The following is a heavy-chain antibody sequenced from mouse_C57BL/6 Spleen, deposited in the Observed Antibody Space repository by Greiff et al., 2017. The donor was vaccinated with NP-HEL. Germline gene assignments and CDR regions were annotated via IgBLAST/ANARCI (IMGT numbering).Heavy chain of an antibody. CDR3: ARERYYGSYAMDY. D-gene: IGHD1-1*01. J-gene: IGHJ4*01. CDR1: GFSLTSYA. Sequence: VMLVESGPGLVAPSQSLSITCTVSGFSLTSYAISWVRQPPGKGLEWLGVIWTGGGTNYNSALKSRLSISKDNSKSQVFLKMNSLQTDDTARYYCARERYYGSYAMDYWGQGTSVTVSS. CDR2: IWTGGGT. V-gene: IGHV2-9-1*01.